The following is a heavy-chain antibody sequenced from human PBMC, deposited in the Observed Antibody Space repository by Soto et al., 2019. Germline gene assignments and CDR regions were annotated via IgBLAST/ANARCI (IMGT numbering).Heavy chain of an antibody. CDR2: ISGSGGST. Sequence: GGSLRLSCAASGFTFSSYAMSWVRQAPGKGLEWVSAISGSGGSTYYADSVKGRFTISRDNSKNTLYLQMNSLRAEDTAVYYCAKDFDGADQLLYYYWGQGTLVTGSS. CDR1: GFTFSSYA. CDR3: AKDFDGADQLLYYY. V-gene: IGHV3-23*01. J-gene: IGHJ4*02. D-gene: IGHD2-2*02.